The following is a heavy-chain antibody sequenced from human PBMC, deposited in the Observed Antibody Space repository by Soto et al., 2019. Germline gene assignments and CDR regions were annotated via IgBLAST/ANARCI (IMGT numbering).Heavy chain of an antibody. CDR3: AKVVRGYEYYYYYYMDV. CDR2: ISYDGSNK. D-gene: IGHD5-12*01. V-gene: IGHV3-30*18. Sequence: GGSLRLSCAASGFTFSSYGMHWVRQAPGKGLEWVAVISYDGSNKYYADSVKGRFTISRDNSKNTLYLQMNSLRAEDTAVYYCAKVVRGYEYYYYYYMDVWGKGTTVTVSS. CDR1: GFTFSSYG. J-gene: IGHJ6*03.